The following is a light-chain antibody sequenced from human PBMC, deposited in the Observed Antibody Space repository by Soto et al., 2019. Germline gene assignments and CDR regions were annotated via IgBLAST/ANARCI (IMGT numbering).Light chain of an antibody. CDR1: QNILSN. J-gene: IGKJ5*01. V-gene: IGKV3-15*01. CDR2: GAS. CDR3: QQYNNWPIT. Sequence: EIVLTQSTGTLSLSPGERCTLSVSASQNILSNLAWYQQKPGQAPRLLIYGASTRATGIPARFSGSGSGTEFTLTISSLQSEDFEVYYCQQYNNWPITFGQGTRLEIK.